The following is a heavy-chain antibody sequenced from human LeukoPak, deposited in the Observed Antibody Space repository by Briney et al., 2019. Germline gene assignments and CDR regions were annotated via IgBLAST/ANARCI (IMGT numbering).Heavy chain of an antibody. D-gene: IGHD3-10*01. CDR3: ARDGPYYYGSGSLGRAFDI. V-gene: IGHV4-61*02. CDR2: IYTSGST. Sequence: SETLSLTCTVSGGSISSGSYYWSWIRQPAGKGLEWIGRIYTSGSTNYNPSLKSRVTISVDTSKNQFSLKLSSVTAADTAVYYCARDGPYYYGSGSLGRAFDIWGQGTMVTVSS. J-gene: IGHJ3*02. CDR1: GGSISSGSYY.